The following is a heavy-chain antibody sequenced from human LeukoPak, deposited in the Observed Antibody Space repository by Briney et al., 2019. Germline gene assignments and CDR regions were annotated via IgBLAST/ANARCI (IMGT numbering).Heavy chain of an antibody. CDR3: AREPPYYDFWGGSFDY. CDR2: IYYSGST. CDR1: GGSISSYY. D-gene: IGHD3-3*01. Sequence: SEALSLTCTVSGGSISSYYWSWIRQPPGKGLEWIGYIYYSGSTNYNPSLKSRVTISVDTSKNQFSLKLSSVTAADTAVYYCAREPPYYDFWGGSFDYWGQGTLVTVSS. V-gene: IGHV4-59*01. J-gene: IGHJ4*02.